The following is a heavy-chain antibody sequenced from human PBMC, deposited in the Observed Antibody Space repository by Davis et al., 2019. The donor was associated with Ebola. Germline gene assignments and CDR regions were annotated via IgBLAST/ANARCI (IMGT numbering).Heavy chain of an antibody. D-gene: IGHD5-18*01. V-gene: IGHV4-34*01. CDR3: ASSGYSYGFDY. J-gene: IGHJ4*02. Sequence: SETLSLTCAVYGGSFSGYYWSWIRQPPGKGLEWIGEINHSGSTNYNPSLKSRVTISVDRSKNQFSLKLSSVTAADTAVYYCASSGYSYGFDYWGQGTLVTVSS. CDR2: INHSGST. CDR1: GGSFSGYY.